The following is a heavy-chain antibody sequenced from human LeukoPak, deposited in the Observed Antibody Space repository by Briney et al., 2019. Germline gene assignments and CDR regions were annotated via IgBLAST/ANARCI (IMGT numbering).Heavy chain of an antibody. J-gene: IGHJ4*02. CDR1: GGSIRSGDYY. Sequence: SETLSLTCTVSGGSIRSGDYYWSWIRQPPGKGLEWIGYISHRGSTNYNPSLKSRVSISVDTSKNQFSLKLRSVTAADTAVYYCARTIVVTTTDFDHWGQGTLVTVSS. CDR3: ARTIVVTTTDFDH. CDR2: ISHRGST. V-gene: IGHV4-30-4*01. D-gene: IGHD5-12*01.